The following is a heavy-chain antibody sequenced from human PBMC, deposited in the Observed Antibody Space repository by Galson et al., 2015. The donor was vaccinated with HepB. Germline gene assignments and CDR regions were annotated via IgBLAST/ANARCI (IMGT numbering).Heavy chain of an antibody. CDR1: GYSFTTYA. J-gene: IGHJ6*03. V-gene: IGHV7-4-1*02. D-gene: IGHD2-15*01. CDR2: INTNTGNP. Sequence: SVKVSCKASGYSFTTYAINWVRQAPGQGLEWMGWINTNTGNPMYAQGFTGRFVFSLDTSVSTAYLQINSLKAEDTAVYYCARGIDEGNRWYRGYYFYYYMDVWGKGTTVTVSS. CDR3: ARGIDEGNRWYRGYYFYYYMDV.